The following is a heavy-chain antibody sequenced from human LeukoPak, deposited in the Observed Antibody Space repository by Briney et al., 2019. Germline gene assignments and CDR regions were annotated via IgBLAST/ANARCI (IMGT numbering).Heavy chain of an antibody. CDR1: GYTFTVYY. V-gene: IGHV1-2*02. D-gene: IGHD3-10*01. Sequence: ASVTVSCTSSGYTFTVYYMHWVRQAPGQGLEWMGWINPNSGGTNYAQKFQGRVTMTRDTSISTAYMELSRLRSDDTAVYYCARGRITMVRGVRFSPLDYWGQGTLVTVSS. J-gene: IGHJ4*02. CDR2: INPNSGGT. CDR3: ARGRITMVRGVRFSPLDY.